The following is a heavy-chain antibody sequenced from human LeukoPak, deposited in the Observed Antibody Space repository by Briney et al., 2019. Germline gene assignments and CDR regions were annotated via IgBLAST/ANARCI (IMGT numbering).Heavy chain of an antibody. CDR2: IYYSGST. D-gene: IGHD2-21*02. CDR3: ARLHIVVVTAMVYYYGMDV. V-gene: IGHV4-61*01. CDR1: GGSVSSGSYY. Sequence: SETLSLTCTVSGGSVSSGSYYWSWIRQPPGKGLEWIGYIYYSGSTNYNPSLKSRVTISVDTSKNQFSLKLSSVTAADTAVYYCARLHIVVVTAMVYYYGMDVWGQGTTVTVSS. J-gene: IGHJ6*02.